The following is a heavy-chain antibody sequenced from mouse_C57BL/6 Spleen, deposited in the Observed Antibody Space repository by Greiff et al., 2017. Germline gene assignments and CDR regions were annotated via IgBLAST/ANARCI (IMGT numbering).Heavy chain of an antibody. CDR1: GFTFSDYG. Sequence: EVKLMESGGGLVKPGGSLKLSCAASGFTFSDYGMHWVRQAPEKGLEWVAYISSGSSTIYYADTVKGRFTISSDNAKNTLFLQMTSLRSEDTAMYYCARQLRPYYFDYWGQGTTLTVSS. V-gene: IGHV5-17*01. J-gene: IGHJ2*01. CDR3: ARQLRPYYFDY. D-gene: IGHD3-2*02. CDR2: ISSGSSTI.